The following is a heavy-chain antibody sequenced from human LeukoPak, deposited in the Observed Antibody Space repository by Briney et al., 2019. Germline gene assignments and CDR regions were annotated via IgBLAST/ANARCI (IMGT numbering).Heavy chain of an antibody. V-gene: IGHV1-46*01. CDR1: GGTFSSYA. D-gene: IGHD6-19*01. CDR3: ARGLKGSSGWYGVDY. Sequence: GASVKVSCKASGGTFSSYAISWVRQAPGQGLEWMGIINASTTSATYAQKLQGRVTVTRDTSTSTVYMELSSLTSDDTAVYYCARGLKGSSGWYGVDYWGQGTLVTVSS. J-gene: IGHJ4*02. CDR2: INASTTSA.